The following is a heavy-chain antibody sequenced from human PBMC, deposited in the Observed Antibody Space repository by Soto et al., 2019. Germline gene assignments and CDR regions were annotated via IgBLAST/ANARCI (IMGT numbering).Heavy chain of an antibody. CDR3: AREIVGLSRRCSGGSCDKSYYYYYYMDV. V-gene: IGHV1-3*01. CDR2: INAGNGNT. J-gene: IGHJ6*03. CDR1: GYTFTSYA. D-gene: IGHD2-15*01. Sequence: ASVKVSCKASGYTFTSYAMHWVRQAPGQRLEWMGWINAGNGNTKYSQKFKGRVTITRDTSASTAYMELSSLRSEDTAVYYCAREIVGLSRRCSGGSCDKSYYYYYYMDVWGKGTTVTVSS.